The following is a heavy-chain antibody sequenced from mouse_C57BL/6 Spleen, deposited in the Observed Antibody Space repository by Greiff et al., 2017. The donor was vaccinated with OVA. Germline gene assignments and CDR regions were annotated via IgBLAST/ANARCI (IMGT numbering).Heavy chain of an antibody. CDR1: GYSFTGYY. V-gene: IGHV1-42*01. D-gene: IGHD3-2*01. CDR2: INPSTGGT. J-gene: IGHJ2*01. CDR3: ARLDSYFDY. Sequence: EVKLMESGPELVKPGASVKISCKASGYSFTGYYMNWVKQSPEKSLEWIGEINPSTGGTTYNQKFKAKATLTVDKSSSTAYMQLKSLTSEDSAVYYCARLDSYFDYWGQGTTLTVSS.